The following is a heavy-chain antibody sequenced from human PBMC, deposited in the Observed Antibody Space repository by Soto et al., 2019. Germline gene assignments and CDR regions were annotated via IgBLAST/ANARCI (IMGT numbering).Heavy chain of an antibody. V-gene: IGHV1-18*04. D-gene: IGHD3-22*01. CDR3: ARDREYYYDSSGNYYYHYGMAV. CDR1: GYTFTNYG. CDR2: ISGYNGNT. J-gene: IGHJ6*02. Sequence: QVQLVESGAEVKKPGASVKVSCKASGYTFTNYGISWVRQAPGQGLEWMGWISGYNGNTKYAQKFQGRVTMTTDTPTNPAYMDLRSLRSDDTAVYYCARDREYYYDSSGNYYYHYGMAVWGQGTTVTVS.